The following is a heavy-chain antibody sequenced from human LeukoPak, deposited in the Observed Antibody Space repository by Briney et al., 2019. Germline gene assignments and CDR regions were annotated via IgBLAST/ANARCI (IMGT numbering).Heavy chain of an antibody. Sequence: ASVKVSCKASGYTFTSYDINWERQATGQGLEWMGWMNPNSGNTGYAQKFQGRVTMTRNTSISTAYMELSSLRSEDTAVYYCAREGDGDGYNVYYFDYWGQGTLVTVSS. CDR1: GYTFTSYD. D-gene: IGHD5-24*01. CDR3: AREGDGDGYNVYYFDY. CDR2: MNPNSGNT. V-gene: IGHV1-8*01. J-gene: IGHJ4*02.